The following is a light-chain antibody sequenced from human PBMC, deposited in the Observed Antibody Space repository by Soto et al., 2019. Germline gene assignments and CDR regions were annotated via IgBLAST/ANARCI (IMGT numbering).Light chain of an antibody. CDR1: QSIAYSDGYTY. Sequence: DVVMTQSPLSLPVTLGQSASISCRCSQSIAYSDGYTYMNWFQQRPGQSPRRLISLTSRRDSGVPDRFSGSGSGTDFTLTISRVEAEDVGIYYCMQSTHWPPTFGRGTTVEIK. J-gene: IGKJ1*01. V-gene: IGKV2-30*01. CDR3: MQSTHWPPT. CDR2: LTS.